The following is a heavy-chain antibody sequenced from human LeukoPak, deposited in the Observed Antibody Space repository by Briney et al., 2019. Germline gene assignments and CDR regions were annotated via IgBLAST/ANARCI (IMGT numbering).Heavy chain of an antibody. J-gene: IGHJ4*02. CDR3: TSRGWIVGLVDY. Sequence: PSETLSLTCTVSGGSISSSSYSWGWIRQPPGKGLEWIASIYYSGTTYYNPSLKSRVSISADTSKNQFSLKLSSVTAADTAVYYCTSRGWIVGLVDYWGRGTLVTVSS. V-gene: IGHV4-39*01. CDR2: IYYSGTT. D-gene: IGHD3-22*01. CDR1: GGSISSSSYS.